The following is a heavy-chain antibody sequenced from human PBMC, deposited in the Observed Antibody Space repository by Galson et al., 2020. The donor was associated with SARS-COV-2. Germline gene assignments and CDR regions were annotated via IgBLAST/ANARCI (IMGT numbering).Heavy chain of an antibody. CDR3: ARRTNSGVWYYFDL. CDR1: GALIGSANSY. CDR2: ISYTGTT. Sequence: SETLSLTCDISGALIGSANSYWGWIRQPPGKGLEWIGTISYTGTTFYNPSLKSPVTISAHTSKNQFSLKLNSVTAADTAVYYCARRTNSGVWYYFDLWGQGALVTVSS. J-gene: IGHJ4*02. D-gene: IGHD2-8*01. V-gene: IGHV4-39*01.